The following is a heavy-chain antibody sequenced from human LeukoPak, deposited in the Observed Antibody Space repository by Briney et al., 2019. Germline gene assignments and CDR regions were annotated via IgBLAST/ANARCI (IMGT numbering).Heavy chain of an antibody. CDR1: GGSISSSSYY. Sequence: SETLSLTCTVSGGSISSSSYYWGWIRQPPGKGLEWIGSIYHSGSTYYNPSLKSRVTISVDTSKNQFSLKLSSVTAADTAVYYCARVVMITFGGVIGNWFDPWGQGTLVTVSS. CDR2: IYHSGST. J-gene: IGHJ5*02. CDR3: ARVVMITFGGVIGNWFDP. D-gene: IGHD3-16*02. V-gene: IGHV4-39*07.